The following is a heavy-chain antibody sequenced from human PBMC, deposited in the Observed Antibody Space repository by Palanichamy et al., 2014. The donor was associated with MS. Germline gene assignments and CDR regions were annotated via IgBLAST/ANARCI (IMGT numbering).Heavy chain of an antibody. CDR1: GDSISNYY. CDR3: ARSSIWNYGRDYFDS. D-gene: IGHD1-7*01. J-gene: IGHJ4*02. V-gene: IGHV4-59*01. Sequence: QVQLQESGPRLVKPSETLSLTCSVSGDSISNYYWSWIRQPPGRGLEWIGYVSDSGSPYYSPSFKSRATISGDTSKNHFSLNLRSVTAADTAVYYCARSSIWNYGRDYFDSWGRGALVIVSS. CDR2: VSDSGSP.